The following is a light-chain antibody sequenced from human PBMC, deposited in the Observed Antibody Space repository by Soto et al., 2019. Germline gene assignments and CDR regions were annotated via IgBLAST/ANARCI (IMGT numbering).Light chain of an antibody. CDR2: AAS. Sequence: EIVLTQSPGTLSLSPGARATLSCRASQSVSSSYLVWYQQKPGQAPRLLIDAASSRATGIPDRFSGSGSGTDFTLTISRLEPEDFAVYYCQQHTSSPHMYTFGQGTKLEIK. V-gene: IGKV3-20*01. J-gene: IGKJ2*01. CDR3: QQHTSSPHMYT. CDR1: QSVSSSY.